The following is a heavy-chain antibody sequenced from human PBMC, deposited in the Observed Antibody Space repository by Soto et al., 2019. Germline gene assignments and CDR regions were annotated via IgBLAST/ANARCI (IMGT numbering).Heavy chain of an antibody. CDR2: ISYDGSNK. Sequence: GGSLRLSCAASGFTFSSYGMHWVRQAPGKGLEWVAVISYDGSNKYYADSVKGRFTISRDNSKNTLYLQMNSLRAEDTAVYYCAKAADYYDSSGYLAFFSVGPMDVWGQGTTVTVSS. V-gene: IGHV3-30*18. CDR3: AKAADYYDSSGYLAFFSVGPMDV. J-gene: IGHJ6*02. D-gene: IGHD3-22*01. CDR1: GFTFSSYG.